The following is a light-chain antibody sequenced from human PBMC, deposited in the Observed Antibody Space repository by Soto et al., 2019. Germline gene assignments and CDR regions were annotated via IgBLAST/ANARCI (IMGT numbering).Light chain of an antibody. J-gene: IGLJ1*01. CDR1: SSDVGGYNY. CDR2: EVN. Sequence: QSPLTPPPAASGSPGQSVAISCTGTSSDVGGYNYVSWYQQHPSKAPKLMIYEVNKRPSGVPDRFSGSKSGNTASLTVSGLQAEDEADYYCSSYAGSSNVFGTGTKVTV. V-gene: IGLV2-8*01. CDR3: SSYAGSSNV.